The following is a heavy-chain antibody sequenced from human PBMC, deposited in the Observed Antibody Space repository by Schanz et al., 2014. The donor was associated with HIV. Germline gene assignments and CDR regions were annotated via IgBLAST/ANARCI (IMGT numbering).Heavy chain of an antibody. V-gene: IGHV3-30-3*01. CDR1: AFTFSTYA. J-gene: IGHJ4*02. D-gene: IGHD1-1*01. CDR3: VRDSYAYGTTYYFEH. CDR2: ISYDGNYK. Sequence: QVQLVESGGGVVQPGRSLRLSCAASAFTFSTYALHWVRQAPGKGLEWVAVISYDGNYKSYTDSVKGRFTISRDNSKNEVFLKMGGLRAAAMDVYYCVRDSYAYGTTYYFEHWGQGTLVTVSS.